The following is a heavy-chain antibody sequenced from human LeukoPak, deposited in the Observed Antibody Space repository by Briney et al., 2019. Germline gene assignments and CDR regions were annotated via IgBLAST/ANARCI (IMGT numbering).Heavy chain of an antibody. D-gene: IGHD6-19*01. J-gene: IGHJ5*02. Sequence: GGSLRLSCAASGFTFSDYYMSWIRQAPGKGLEWVSYISSSGSTMYYADSVKGRFTISRDNAKNSLYLQMNSLRAEDTAVYYCARWGRSGQWLAYWFDPWGQGTLVTVSS. V-gene: IGHV3-11*01. CDR2: ISSSGSTM. CDR1: GFTFSDYY. CDR3: ARWGRSGQWLAYWFDP.